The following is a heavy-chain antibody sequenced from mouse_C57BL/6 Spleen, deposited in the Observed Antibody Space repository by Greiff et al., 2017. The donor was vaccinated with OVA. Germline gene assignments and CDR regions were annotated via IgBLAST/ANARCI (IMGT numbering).Heavy chain of an antibody. J-gene: IGHJ1*03. CDR2: ISSGGSYT. Sequence: EVKLQESGGDLVKPGGSLKLSCAASGFTFSSYGMSWVRQTPDKRLEWVATISSGGSYTYYPDSVKGRFTISRDNAKNTLYLQMSSLKSEDTAMYYCASGSSHWYFDVWGTGTTVTVSS. D-gene: IGHD1-1*01. V-gene: IGHV5-6*01. CDR3: ASGSSHWYFDV. CDR1: GFTFSSYG.